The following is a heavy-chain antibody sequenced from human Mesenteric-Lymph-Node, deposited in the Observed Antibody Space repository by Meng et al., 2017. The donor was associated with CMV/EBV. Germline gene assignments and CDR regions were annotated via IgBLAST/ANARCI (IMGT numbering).Heavy chain of an antibody. CDR3: ARDGCSSTSCPYYYYYGMDV. J-gene: IGHJ6*02. CDR1: EVTFSTYA. D-gene: IGHD2-2*01. Sequence: GESLKISCAASEVTFSTYAMSWVRQAPGKGLEWVSAVSGSGGATNYADSVKGRFTISRDNSRSTLYLQMNSLRAEDTAVYYCARDGCSSTSCPYYYYYGMDVWGQGTTVTVSS. CDR2: VSGSGGAT. V-gene: IGHV3-23*01.